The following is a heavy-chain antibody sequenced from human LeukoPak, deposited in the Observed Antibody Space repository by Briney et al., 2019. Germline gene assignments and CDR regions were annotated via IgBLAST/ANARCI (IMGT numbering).Heavy chain of an antibody. Sequence: ASVKVSCKASGYTFTGYYMHWVRQAPGQGLEWMGWINPNSGGTNYAQKLQGRVTTTTDTSTSTAYMELRSLRSDDTAVYYCARTTEGGGEVYFDYWGQGTLVTVSS. CDR2: INPNSGGT. V-gene: IGHV1-2*02. CDR1: GYTFTGYY. D-gene: IGHD3-10*01. CDR3: ARTTEGGGEVYFDY. J-gene: IGHJ4*02.